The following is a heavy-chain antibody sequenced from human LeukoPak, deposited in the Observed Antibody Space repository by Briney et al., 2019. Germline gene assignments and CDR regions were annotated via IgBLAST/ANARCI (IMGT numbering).Heavy chain of an antibody. CDR3: ARGERGYSGYDSPWGYYYYGMDV. V-gene: IGHV1-69*04. CDR2: IIPILGIA. J-gene: IGHJ6*02. CDR1: GGTFSSYA. D-gene: IGHD5-12*01. Sequence: SVKVSCKASGGTFSSYAISWVRQAPGQGLEWMGRIIPILGIANYAQKFRGRVTVTADKSTSTAYMELSSLRSEDTAVYYCARGERGYSGYDSPWGYYYYGMDVWGQGTTVTVSS.